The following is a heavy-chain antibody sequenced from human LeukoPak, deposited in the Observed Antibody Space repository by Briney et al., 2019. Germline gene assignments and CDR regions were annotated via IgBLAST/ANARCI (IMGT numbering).Heavy chain of an antibody. CDR3: ARGAGDYYGSGSYYITSYYFDY. D-gene: IGHD3-10*01. J-gene: IGHJ4*02. V-gene: IGHV3-21*01. CDR1: GFPLSSYG. Sequence: GGSLRLSCALSGFPLSSYGMHWVRHARGRGLEWGSSCSSSCSYIYYADSVKGRFTISRDNAKNSLYLQMNSLRAEDTAVYYCARGAGDYYGSGSYYITSYYFDYWGQGTLVTVSS. CDR2: CSSSCSYI.